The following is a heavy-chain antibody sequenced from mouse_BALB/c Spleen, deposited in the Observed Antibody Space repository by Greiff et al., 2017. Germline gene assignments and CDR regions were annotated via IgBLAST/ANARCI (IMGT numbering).Heavy chain of an antibody. D-gene: IGHD2-14*01. CDR3: ARPYRYDGGYYYAMDY. Sequence: QVQLKESGAELVRPGVSVKISCKGSGYTFTDYAMHWVKQSHAKSLEWIGVISTYYGDASYNQKFKGKATMTVDKSSSTAYMELARLTSEDSAIYYCARPYRYDGGYYYAMDYWGQGTSVTVSS. CDR1: GYTFTDYA. CDR2: ISTYYGDA. V-gene: IGHV1S137*01. J-gene: IGHJ4*01.